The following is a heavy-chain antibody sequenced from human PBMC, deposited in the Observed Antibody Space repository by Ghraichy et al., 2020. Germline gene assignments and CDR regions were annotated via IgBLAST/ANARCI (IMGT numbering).Heavy chain of an antibody. V-gene: IGHV1-18*01. D-gene: IGHD3-10*01. J-gene: IGHJ6*02. CDR2: ISAYNGDT. CDR1: DYTFTSYG. Sequence: ASVKVSCKASDYTFTSYGVSWVRQAPGQGLEWMGWISAYNGDTDYAQNFQGRVTMTIDTSTSTAYMDLRSLRSDDTAVYYCARDGNYYGWGKYKKYYYYYGMDVWGQGTTVTVSS. CDR3: ARDGNYYGWGKYKKYYYYYGMDV.